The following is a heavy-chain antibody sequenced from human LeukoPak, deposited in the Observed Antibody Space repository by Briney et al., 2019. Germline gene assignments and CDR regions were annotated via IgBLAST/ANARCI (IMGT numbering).Heavy chain of an antibody. CDR1: GGTFSSYA. Sequence: SVKVSCKASGGTFSSYAISWVRQAPGQGLEWMGGIIPIFGTANYAQKFQGRVTITADESTSTAYMELSSLRSEDTAVYYCAGPVARLGPYYYYGMDVWGQGTTVTVSS. CDR3: AGPVARLGPYYYYGMDV. V-gene: IGHV1-69*01. D-gene: IGHD3-16*01. CDR2: IIPIFGTA. J-gene: IGHJ6*02.